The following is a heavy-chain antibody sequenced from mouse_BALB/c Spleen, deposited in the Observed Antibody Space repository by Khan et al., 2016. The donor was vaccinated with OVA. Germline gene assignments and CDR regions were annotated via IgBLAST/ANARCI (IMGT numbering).Heavy chain of an antibody. V-gene: IGHV1-20*02. Sequence: VQLQQSGPELVKPGASVKISCKASGYSFTGYFIHWVMQSHGKSLEWIGRINPHIGETFYNQKFRGKATLTVDESSSTAHMELRSLASEDSAVYFCARIYGSDFDYWGQGNTLTVSS. CDR2: INPHIGET. CDR3: ARIYGSDFDY. D-gene: IGHD1-1*01. J-gene: IGHJ2*01. CDR1: GYSFTGYF.